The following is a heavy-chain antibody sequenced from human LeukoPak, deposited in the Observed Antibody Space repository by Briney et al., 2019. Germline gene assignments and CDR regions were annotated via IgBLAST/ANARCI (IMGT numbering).Heavy chain of an antibody. CDR1: GGSISSYY. CDR3: ARDGGLGTIDY. V-gene: IGHV4-4*07. Sequence: PSETLSLTCTVSGGSISSYYWSWIRQPAGKGLEWIGRIYTSGSTNYNPSLKSRVTISIDKSKNQFSLKLSSVPAADTAVYYCARDGGLGTIDYWGQGTLVTVSS. CDR2: IYTSGST. D-gene: IGHD2-8*01. J-gene: IGHJ4*02.